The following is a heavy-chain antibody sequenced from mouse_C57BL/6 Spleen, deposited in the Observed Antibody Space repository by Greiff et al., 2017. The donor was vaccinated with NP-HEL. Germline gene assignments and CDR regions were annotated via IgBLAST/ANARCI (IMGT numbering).Heavy chain of an antibody. D-gene: IGHD2-10*02. Sequence: EVQLQQSGPELVKPGASVKISCKASGYTFTDYYMNWVKQSHGKSLEWIGDINPNNGGTSYNQKFKGKATLTVDKSSSTAYMELRSLTSEDSAVYYCARRYGKRVSYAMDYWGQGTSVTVSS. CDR1: GYTFTDYY. CDR2: INPNNGGT. J-gene: IGHJ4*01. V-gene: IGHV1-26*01. CDR3: ARRYGKRVSYAMDY.